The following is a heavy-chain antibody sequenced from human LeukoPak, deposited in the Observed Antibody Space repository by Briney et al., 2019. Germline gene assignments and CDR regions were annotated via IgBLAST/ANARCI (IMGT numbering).Heavy chain of an antibody. CDR2: IFSSGTT. Sequence: SETLSLTCTVSGGSISSFSWSWMRQPPGKGLEWIGYIFSSGTTNYSPSLKSQVTLSIDTSKNQFSLKLTSVTAADTAVYYCARGGSLYYGSGSYGHWGQGALVTVSS. CDR1: GGSISSFS. CDR3: ARGGSLYYGSGSYGH. D-gene: IGHD3-10*01. V-gene: IGHV4-59*01. J-gene: IGHJ4*02.